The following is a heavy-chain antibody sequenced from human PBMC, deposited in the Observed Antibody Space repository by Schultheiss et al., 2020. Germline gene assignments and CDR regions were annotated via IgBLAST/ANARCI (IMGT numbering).Heavy chain of an antibody. CDR3: ARGLELRSIYYYYYYMDV. Sequence: SETLSLTCTVSGGSISSSSYYWSWIRQPPGKGLEWIGYIYYSGSTNYNPSLKSRVTISVDTSKNQFSLKLSSVTAADTAVYYCARGLELRSIYYYYYYMDVWGKGTTVTVSS. D-gene: IGHD1-7*01. J-gene: IGHJ6*03. CDR2: IYYSGST. V-gene: IGHV4-61*01. CDR1: GGSISSSSYY.